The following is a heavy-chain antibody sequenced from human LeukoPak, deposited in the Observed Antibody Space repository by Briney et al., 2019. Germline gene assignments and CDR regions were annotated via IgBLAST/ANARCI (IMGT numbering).Heavy chain of an antibody. CDR1: GGSISSGGYY. J-gene: IGHJ3*02. CDR2: IYYSGST. V-gene: IGHV4-31*03. CDR3: ARVTYYDYVWGSYRYDAFDI. Sequence: SQTLSLTCTVSGGSISSGGYYWSWIRQHPGTGLEWIGYIYYSGSTYYNPSLKSRVTISVDTSKNQFSLKLSSVTAADTAVYYCARVTYYDYVWGSYRYDAFDIWGQGTMVTVSS. D-gene: IGHD3-16*02.